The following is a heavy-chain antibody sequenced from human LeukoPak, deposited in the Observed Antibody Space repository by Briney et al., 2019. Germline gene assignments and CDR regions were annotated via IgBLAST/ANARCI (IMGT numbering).Heavy chain of an antibody. D-gene: IGHD3-16*02. CDR3: AKDWGLRGSYQDY. CDR2: IWYDESKK. V-gene: IGHV3-33*06. J-gene: IGHJ4*02. CDR1: GFTLSSYG. Sequence: GMSLRLSCAASGFTLSSYGMHWVRQAPGKGLEWVAVIWYDESKKYYADSVKGRFTISRDNSKNTLYLQMNSLRAEDTAVYYCAKDWGLRGSYQDYWGQGTLVTVSS.